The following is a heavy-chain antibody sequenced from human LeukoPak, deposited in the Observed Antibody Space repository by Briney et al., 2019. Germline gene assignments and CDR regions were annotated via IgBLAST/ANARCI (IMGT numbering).Heavy chain of an antibody. J-gene: IGHJ6*03. V-gene: IGHV4-34*01. CDR3: ARGGGVTRHYYYMDV. Sequence: SETLSLTCAVYGGSFSGYYWSWIRQPPGKGLEWIGEINHSGSTNYNPSLKSRVTISVDTSKNQFSLKLSSVTAADTAVYYCARGGGVTRHYYYMDVWGKGTTVTVSS. CDR2: INHSGST. CDR1: GGSFSGYY. D-gene: IGHD4-11*01.